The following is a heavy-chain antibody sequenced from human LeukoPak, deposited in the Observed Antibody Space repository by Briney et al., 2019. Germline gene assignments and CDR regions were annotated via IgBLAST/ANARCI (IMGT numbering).Heavy chain of an antibody. J-gene: IGHJ6*03. Sequence: GGSLRLSCAASGFTFSSYSMNWVRQAPGKGLEWVSSISSSSSYIYYADSVKGRFTISRDNAKNSLYLQMNSLRAEDTAVYYCARRPHRIPGYYRVLGMSDYMDVWGKGTTVTVSS. V-gene: IGHV3-21*01. D-gene: IGHD3-3*01. CDR1: GFTFSSYS. CDR3: ARRPHRIPGYYRVLGMSDYMDV. CDR2: ISSSSSYI.